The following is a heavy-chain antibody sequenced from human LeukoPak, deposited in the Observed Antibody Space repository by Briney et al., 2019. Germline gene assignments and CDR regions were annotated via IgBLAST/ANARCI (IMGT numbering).Heavy chain of an antibody. D-gene: IGHD3-10*02. J-gene: IGHJ4*02. CDR3: ARDLNVYPYYFDF. CDR2: INPNSGGT. Sequence: ASVKVSCKASGYTFTGYYIHWVRQAPGQGLEWMGWINPNSGGTNYAQKFQGRVTMTSDTSISTAYMELSRLRSDDTAFYYCARDLNVYPYYFDFWGQGTLVTVSS. CDR1: GYTFTGYY. V-gene: IGHV1-2*02.